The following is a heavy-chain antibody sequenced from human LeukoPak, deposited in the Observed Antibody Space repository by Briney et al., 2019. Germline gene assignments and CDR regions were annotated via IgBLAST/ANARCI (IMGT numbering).Heavy chain of an antibody. V-gene: IGHV1-69*13. J-gene: IGHJ4*02. Sequence: SVKVSCKVSGGTFSSYAISWVRQAPGQGLEWMGGIIPIFGTANYAQKFQGRVTITADESTSTAYMELSSLRSEDTAVYYCARVGMVWGVMPEYYFDYWGQGTLVTVSS. CDR2: IIPIFGTA. D-gene: IGHD3-10*01. CDR1: GGTFSSYA. CDR3: ARVGMVWGVMPEYYFDY.